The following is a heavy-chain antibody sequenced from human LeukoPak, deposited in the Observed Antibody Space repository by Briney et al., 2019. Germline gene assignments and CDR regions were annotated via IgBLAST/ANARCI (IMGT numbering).Heavy chain of an antibody. CDR2: IYHSGST. Sequence: SETLSLTCAVSGASISSSNWWSWVRQPPGKGLEWIEEIYHSGSTNFNPSLKSRITISVDKSKNQFSLKLSSVAAADTAVYYCARGNKGLVSLTGYLDAFDIWGQGTMVTVSS. CDR3: ARGNKGLVSLTGYLDAFDI. J-gene: IGHJ3*02. D-gene: IGHD3-9*01. V-gene: IGHV4-4*02. CDR1: GASISSSNW.